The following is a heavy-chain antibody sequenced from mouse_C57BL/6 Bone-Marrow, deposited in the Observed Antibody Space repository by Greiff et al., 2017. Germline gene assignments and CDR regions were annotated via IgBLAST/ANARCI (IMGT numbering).Heavy chain of an antibody. CDR2: IHPNSGST. D-gene: IGHD1-1*01. Sequence: QVQLQQPGAELVKPGASVKLSCKASGYTFTSYWMHWVKQRPGQGLEWIGMIHPNSGSTNYNEKFKSKATLTVDKSSRTAYMQLSSLTSEDSSVYYCARDPYYYGSSLDYWGQGTTLTVSS. CDR1: GYTFTSYW. J-gene: IGHJ2*01. CDR3: ARDPYYYGSSLDY. V-gene: IGHV1-64*01.